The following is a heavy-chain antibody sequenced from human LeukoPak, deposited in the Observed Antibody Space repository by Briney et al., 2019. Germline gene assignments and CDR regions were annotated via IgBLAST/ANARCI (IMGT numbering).Heavy chain of an antibody. J-gene: IGHJ4*02. V-gene: IGHV4-30-4*01. D-gene: IGHD6-13*01. CDR3: ARVIDVAAAGYFDS. Sequence: PSQTLSLTCTVSGGSISSGDYYWSWIRQPPGKGLEWIGYIYYSGSTYYNPSLKSRVTISVDTSKNQFSLKLSSVTAADTALYYCARVIDVAAAGYFDSWGQGTQVTVSS. CDR1: GGSISSGDYY. CDR2: IYYSGST.